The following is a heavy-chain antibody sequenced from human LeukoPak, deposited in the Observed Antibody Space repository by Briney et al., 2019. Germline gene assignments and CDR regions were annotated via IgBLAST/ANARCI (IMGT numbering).Heavy chain of an antibody. CDR3: ARDYQVLAVAGDY. Sequence: GASVKGSCKASGYTFTSDGISWVRQAPGQGLEWMGWISAYNGNTNYTQKLQGRVTMTTDTSTNTAYMELRSLRSDDTAVYYCARDYQVLAVAGDYWGQGTRVTVSS. V-gene: IGHV1-18*01. D-gene: IGHD6-19*01. CDR2: ISAYNGNT. J-gene: IGHJ4*02. CDR1: GYTFTSDG.